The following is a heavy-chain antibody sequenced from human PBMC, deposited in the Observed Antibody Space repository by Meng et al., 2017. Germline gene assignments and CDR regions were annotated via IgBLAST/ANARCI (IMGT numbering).Heavy chain of an antibody. CDR2: IRSKANSYAT. J-gene: IGHJ3*02. CDR1: GFTFSGSA. V-gene: IGHV3-73*01. Sequence: GESLKICCAASGFTFSGSAMHWVRQAAGKGLEWVGRIRSKANSYATAYAAAVKGRFTISRDDSKNTAYLQMTSLKTEDTAGYYCTRQSQDLWFGELLASDAFDIWGQGTMVTVSS. D-gene: IGHD3-10*01. CDR3: TRQSQDLWFGELLASDAFDI.